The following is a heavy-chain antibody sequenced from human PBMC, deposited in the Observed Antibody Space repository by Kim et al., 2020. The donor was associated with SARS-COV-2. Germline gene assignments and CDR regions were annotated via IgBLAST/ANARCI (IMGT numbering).Heavy chain of an antibody. J-gene: IGHJ3*01. D-gene: IGHD3-22*01. Sequence: SETLSLTCTVSGGSISSSSYYWGWIRQPPGKGLEWIAILYYSGSTYYNPSLKRRVTISVDTSKNQFSLKLSSVTAADTAVYYCARTSSGPHDAFDLWGQGPRVTVSS. CDR1: GGSISSSSYY. CDR2: LYYSGST. V-gene: IGHV4-39*01. CDR3: ARTSSGPHDAFDL.